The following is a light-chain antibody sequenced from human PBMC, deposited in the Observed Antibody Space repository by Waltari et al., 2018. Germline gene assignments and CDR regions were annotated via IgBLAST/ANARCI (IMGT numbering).Light chain of an antibody. Sequence: QSALTQPPSPSGSPGQSLPIPCTGTSSHVGGYNYASWDQQHPGKAPKLMIYEVSKRPSAVPDRFSGSKSGNTASLTVSGLQAEDEADYYCSSYAGSNNHVVFGGGTKLTVL. V-gene: IGLV2-8*01. J-gene: IGLJ2*01. CDR2: EVS. CDR3: SSYAGSNNHVV. CDR1: SSHVGGYNY.